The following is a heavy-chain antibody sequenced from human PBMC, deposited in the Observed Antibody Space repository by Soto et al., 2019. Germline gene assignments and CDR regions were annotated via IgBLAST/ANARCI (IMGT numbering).Heavy chain of an antibody. V-gene: IGHV1-69*18. Sequence: QVQLVQSGAEVKKPGSSVKVSCKASGGTFSSYAISWVRQAPGQGLEWMGRIIPIFGTANYAQKFQGRVTITADESTSTAYMELSSLRSEDTALYYCAKGTGSPTRGDYYYGMDVWGQGTTVTVSS. CDR1: GGTFSSYA. CDR3: AKGTGSPTRGDYYYGMDV. CDR2: IIPIFGTA. J-gene: IGHJ6*02. D-gene: IGHD1-1*01.